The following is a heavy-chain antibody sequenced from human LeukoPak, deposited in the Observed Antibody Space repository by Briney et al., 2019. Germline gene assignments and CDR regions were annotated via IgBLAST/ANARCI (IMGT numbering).Heavy chain of an antibody. CDR2: ISGSGGST. V-gene: IGHV3-23*01. Sequence: GGSLRLSCAASGFTFSNYAMSWVRQAPGRGLEWVSAISGSGGSTYYADSVKGRFTISRGNSKNTLYLQMNSLRAEDTAVYYCAKGSSGSYDYWGQGTLVTVSS. CDR1: GFTFSNYA. J-gene: IGHJ4*02. D-gene: IGHD1-26*01. CDR3: AKGSSGSYDY.